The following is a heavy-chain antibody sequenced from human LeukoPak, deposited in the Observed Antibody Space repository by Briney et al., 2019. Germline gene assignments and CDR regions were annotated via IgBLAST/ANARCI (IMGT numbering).Heavy chain of an antibody. J-gene: IGHJ4*02. CDR2: ISGSSSTI. V-gene: IGHV3-48*01. Sequence: GGSLRLSCAASGFTVSSNYMSWVRQAPGKGLEWVSYISGSSSTIYYADSVKGRFTISRDNAKNLLYLQMNSLRAEDTAVYYCARDGYWGQGTLVTVSS. CDR3: ARDGY. CDR1: GFTVSSNY.